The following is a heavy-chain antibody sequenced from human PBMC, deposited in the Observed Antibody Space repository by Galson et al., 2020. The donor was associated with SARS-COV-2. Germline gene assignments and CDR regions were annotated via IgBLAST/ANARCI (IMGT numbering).Heavy chain of an antibody. V-gene: IGHV3-23*01. D-gene: IGHD3-9*01. Sequence: SSYAMSWVRQAPGKGLEWVSGISGSGGNTYYADSVKGRFTISRANSKNTLYLQMNTLRAEDTAVYYCAKWETRYYDILTGYYGIDYYYYYGVDFWGQGTTVTVAS. CDR2: ISGSGGNT. CDR1: SSYA. J-gene: IGHJ6*02. CDR3: AKWETRYYDILTGYYGIDYYYYYGVDF.